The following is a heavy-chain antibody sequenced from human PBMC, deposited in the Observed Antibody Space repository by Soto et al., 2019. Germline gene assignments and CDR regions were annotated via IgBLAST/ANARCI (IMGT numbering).Heavy chain of an antibody. D-gene: IGHD3-3*01. CDR2: IWYDGSNK. V-gene: IGHV3-33*01. Sequence: GEYLRLSCAASGFTFSSYGMPWVRQAPSKGLEWVAVIWYDGSNKYYADSVKGRFTISRDNSKNTLYLQMNSLRAEDTAVYYCARVPSYYDFWSGQGMDVWGQGTTVTVSS. CDR3: ARVPSYYDFWSGQGMDV. CDR1: GFTFSSYG. J-gene: IGHJ6*02.